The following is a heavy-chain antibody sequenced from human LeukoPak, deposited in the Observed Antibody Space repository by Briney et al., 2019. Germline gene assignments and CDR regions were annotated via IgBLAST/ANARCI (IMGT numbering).Heavy chain of an antibody. CDR3: ARGALYRRYFDY. Sequence: ASVKVSCKAHGGTFNNDGISWVRQATGQGLEWMGWMNPNSGNTGYAQKFQGRVTITRNTSISTAYMELSSLRSEDTAVYYCARGALYRRYFDYWGQGTLVTVSS. V-gene: IGHV1-8*03. CDR1: GGTFNNDG. D-gene: IGHD4-11*01. CDR2: MNPNSGNT. J-gene: IGHJ4*02.